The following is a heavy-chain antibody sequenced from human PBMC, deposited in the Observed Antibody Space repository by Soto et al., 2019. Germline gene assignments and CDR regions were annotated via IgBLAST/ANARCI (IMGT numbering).Heavy chain of an antibody. J-gene: IGHJ4*02. V-gene: IGHV4-59*12. CDR3: ARDKITGLFDY. CDR2: IYYSGST. CDR1: GGSIRSYY. D-gene: IGHD2-8*02. Sequence: PSETLSLTCNVSGGSIRSYYWSWIRQSPGKGLEWIGSIYYSGSTKYNPSLKSRVTISVDTSKKQFTLTLNSVTAADTAVYYCARDKITGLFDYWGQGTLVTVSS.